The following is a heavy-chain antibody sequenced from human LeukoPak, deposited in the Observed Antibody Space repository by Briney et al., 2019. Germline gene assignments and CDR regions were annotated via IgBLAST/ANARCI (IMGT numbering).Heavy chain of an antibody. CDR2: IIPIFGTA. D-gene: IGHD3-3*01. CDR1: GYTFTSYG. V-gene: IGHV1-69*13. Sequence: TSVKVSCKASGYTFTSYGISWVRQAPGQGLEWMGGIIPIFGTANYAQKFQGRVTITADESTSTAYMELSSLRSEDTAVYYCARAKYYDFWSGSFDYWGQGTLVTVSS. CDR3: ARAKYYDFWSGSFDY. J-gene: IGHJ4*02.